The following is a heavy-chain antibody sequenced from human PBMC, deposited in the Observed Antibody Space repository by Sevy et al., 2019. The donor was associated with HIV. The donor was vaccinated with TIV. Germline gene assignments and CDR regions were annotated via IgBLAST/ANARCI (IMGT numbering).Heavy chain of an antibody. CDR1: GGSLSRYY. J-gene: IGHJ6*02. V-gene: IGHV4-59*01. CDR2: VYYNGAT. Sequence: SETLSLTCTVSGGSLSRYYWSWIRQSPGKGLEWIGYVYYNGATNYNPSLKSRLSLALDTSKNQLSLSLGSVTAADTAVYYCARELGAVWTGRYHQYPYSMDVWGHGTTVTVSS. CDR3: ARELGAVWTGRYHQYPYSMDV. D-gene: IGHD3-16*01.